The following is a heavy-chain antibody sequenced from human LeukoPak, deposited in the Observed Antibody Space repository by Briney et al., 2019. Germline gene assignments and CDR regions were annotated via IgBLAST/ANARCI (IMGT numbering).Heavy chain of an antibody. Sequence: GGSLRLSCAASGFTFSDYYMSWIRQAPGKGLEWVSYISSSGSYTNYADSVKGRFTISRDNAKNSLYLQMNSLRAEDTAVYYCARDPRRYYGDDVGYFDFWGQGTLVTVSS. CDR3: ARDPRRYYGDDVGYFDF. V-gene: IGHV3-11*06. J-gene: IGHJ4*02. D-gene: IGHD4-17*01. CDR1: GFTFSDYY. CDR2: ISSSGSYT.